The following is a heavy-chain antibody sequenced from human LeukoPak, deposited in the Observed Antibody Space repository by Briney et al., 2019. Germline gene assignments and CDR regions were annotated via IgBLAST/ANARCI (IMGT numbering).Heavy chain of an antibody. J-gene: IGHJ4*02. Sequence: TASETLSLTCTVSNGSISNYYWNWIRQPPGKGLEWIGYIYYTGSTNHNPSLKSRVTMSVDTTKNQVSLNLKSVTPEDTAVYYCASYGEYYYDSSGYYRLLDYWGQGTLVTVSS. V-gene: IGHV4-59*01. CDR1: NGSISNYY. CDR3: ASYGEYYYDSSGYYRLLDY. CDR2: IYYTGST. D-gene: IGHD3-22*01.